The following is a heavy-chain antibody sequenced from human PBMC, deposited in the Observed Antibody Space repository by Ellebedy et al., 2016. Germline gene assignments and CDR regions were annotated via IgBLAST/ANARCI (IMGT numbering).Heavy chain of an antibody. Sequence: GESLKISCAASGFTFSSYCMHWVRQAPGKGLEWVAVIWYDGSNKYYADSVKGRFTISRDNSKNTLYLQMNSLRAEDTAVYYCAKAGEQWLVLGVYLDYWGQGTLVTVSS. J-gene: IGHJ4*02. D-gene: IGHD6-19*01. CDR1: GFTFSSYC. V-gene: IGHV3-33*06. CDR3: AKAGEQWLVLGVYLDY. CDR2: IWYDGSNK.